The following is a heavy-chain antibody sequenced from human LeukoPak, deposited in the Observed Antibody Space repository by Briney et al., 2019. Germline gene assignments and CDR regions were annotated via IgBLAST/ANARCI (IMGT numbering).Heavy chain of an antibody. D-gene: IGHD3-10*01. V-gene: IGHV1-18*01. J-gene: IGHJ5*02. CDR3: ARVKRITMVRGVITWFDP. Sequence: GASVKVSCKASGYTFTSYGISWVRQAPGQGLEWMGWISAYNGNTNYAQKLQGRVTMTTDTSTSTAYMELRGLRSDDTAVYYCARVKRITMVRGVITWFDPWGQGTLVTVSS. CDR1: GYTFTSYG. CDR2: ISAYNGNT.